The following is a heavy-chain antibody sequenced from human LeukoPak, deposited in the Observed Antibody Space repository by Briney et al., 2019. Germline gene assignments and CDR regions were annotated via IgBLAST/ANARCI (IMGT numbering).Heavy chain of an antibody. Sequence: SETLSLTCTVSGGSISSSSYYWGWIRQPPGKGLEWIGSIYYSGSTYYNPSLKSRVTISVDTSKNQFSLKLNSVTAADTAVYYCARRRVYSGSTGRVLAFDIWGQGTMVTVSS. V-gene: IGHV4-39*07. J-gene: IGHJ3*02. CDR3: ARRRVYSGSTGRVLAFDI. CDR1: GGSISSSSYY. CDR2: IYYSGST. D-gene: IGHD1-26*01.